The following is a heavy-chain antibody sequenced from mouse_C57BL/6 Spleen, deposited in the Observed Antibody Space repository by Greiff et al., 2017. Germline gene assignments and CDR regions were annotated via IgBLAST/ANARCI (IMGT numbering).Heavy chain of an antibody. V-gene: IGHV5-17*01. CDR1: GFPFSDYG. D-gene: IGHD6-1*01. J-gene: IGHJ4*01. Sequence: EVKLVEPGGGLVKPGGSLKLSCAASGFPFSDYGMHWVRQAPEKGLEWVAYISSGSSTIYYADTVKGRFPIPRDNAENTLFLQMTSLGSEDTARYYCAATRYAMDYWGKGTSVTVSS. CDR2: ISSGSSTI. CDR3: AATRYAMDY.